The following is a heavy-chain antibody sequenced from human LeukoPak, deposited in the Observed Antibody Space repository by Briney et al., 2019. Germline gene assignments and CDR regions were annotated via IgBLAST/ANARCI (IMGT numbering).Heavy chain of an antibody. V-gene: IGHV1-2*02. CDR2: INPNSGGT. D-gene: IGHD6-19*01. CDR3: ARDPGSGWYEGYYFDY. J-gene: IGHJ4*02. CDR1: GYTFTGYY. Sequence: ASVKVSCKASGYTFTGYYMHWVRQAPGQGLEWMGWINPNSGGTNYAQKFQGRVTMTRDTSISTAYMELSRLRSDDTAVCYCARDPGSGWYEGYYFDYWGQGTLVTVSS.